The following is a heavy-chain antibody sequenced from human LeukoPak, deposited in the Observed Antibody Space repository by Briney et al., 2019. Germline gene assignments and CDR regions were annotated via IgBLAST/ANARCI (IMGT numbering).Heavy chain of an antibody. CDR1: GESFSGYY. D-gene: IGHD5-18*01. J-gene: IGHJ4*02. Sequence: PSETLSLTCAVYGESFSGYYWSWIRQPPGKGLEWIGSFYYSGSTYYNPSLKSRVTISLDTSKNQFSLKLSSVTATDTAVYYCARLRVRGYGYGPWEGPTWLDYWGQGTLVTVSS. CDR2: FYYSGST. V-gene: IGHV4-34*01. CDR3: ARLRVRGYGYGPWEGPTWLDY.